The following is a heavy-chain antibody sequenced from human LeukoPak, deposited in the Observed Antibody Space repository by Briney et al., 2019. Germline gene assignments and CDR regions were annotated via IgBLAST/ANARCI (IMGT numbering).Heavy chain of an antibody. D-gene: IGHD5-12*01. J-gene: IGHJ4*02. CDR3: AKGSGYDTDFDY. V-gene: IGHV3-23*01. Sequence: GGSLRLSCAASGFTFSTYVMSWVRQAPGKGLEWVSGISGSGDNTYYADSVKGRFTISRDNSKNTVYLQMNSLRDEDTALYYCAKGSGYDTDFDYWGQGTLVSVSS. CDR1: GFTFSTYV. CDR2: ISGSGDNT.